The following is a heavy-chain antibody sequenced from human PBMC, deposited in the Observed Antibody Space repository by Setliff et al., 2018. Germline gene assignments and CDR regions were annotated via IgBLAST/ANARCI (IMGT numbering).Heavy chain of an antibody. D-gene: IGHD3-3*01. Sequence: SETLSLTCTVSGGSISSGSYYWSWIRQPAGKGLEWIGRIYTSGSTNYNPSLKSRVTISVDTSKNQFSLKLSSVTAADTAVYYCARAFTYYNFWSGYVYGMDVWGQGTTVTVSS. J-gene: IGHJ6*02. V-gene: IGHV4-61*02. CDR1: GGSISSGSYY. CDR2: IYTSGST. CDR3: ARAFTYYNFWSGYVYGMDV.